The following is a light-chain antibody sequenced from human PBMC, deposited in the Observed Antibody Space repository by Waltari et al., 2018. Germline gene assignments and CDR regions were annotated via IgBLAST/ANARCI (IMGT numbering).Light chain of an antibody. Sequence: QSALTQPASVSGSPGQSITISCTGTSSDIGGYNYVSWYQQHHGKAPKLMIFDVARWPSGVSKRFSGYKSGNTASLTSSGLQAEDEADYYCASYTTTRTVVFGGGTKVTVL. CDR3: ASYTTTRTVV. CDR2: DVA. J-gene: IGLJ2*01. CDR1: SSDIGGYNY. V-gene: IGLV2-14*01.